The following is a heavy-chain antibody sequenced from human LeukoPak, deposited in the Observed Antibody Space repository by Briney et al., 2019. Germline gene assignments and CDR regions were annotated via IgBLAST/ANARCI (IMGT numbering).Heavy chain of an antibody. D-gene: IGHD2-2*01. Sequence: SETLSLTCTVSGGSFSGYYWSWIRQPPGKGLEWIGEINHSGSTNYNPSLKSRVTISVDTSKNQFSLKLSSVTAADTAVYYCARVADIVVVPAAMQWFGPWGQGTLVTVSS. CDR1: GGSFSGYY. J-gene: IGHJ5*02. CDR2: INHSGST. CDR3: ARVADIVVVPAAMQWFGP. V-gene: IGHV4-34*01.